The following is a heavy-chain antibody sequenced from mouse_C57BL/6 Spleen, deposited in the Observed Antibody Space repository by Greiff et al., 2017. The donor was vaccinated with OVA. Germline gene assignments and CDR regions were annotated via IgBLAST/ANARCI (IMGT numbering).Heavy chain of an antibody. CDR1: GYTFTDYY. Sequence: EVQLQQSGPELVKPGASVKISCKASGYTFTDYYMNWVKQSHGKSLEWIGDINPNNGGTSYNQKFKGKATLTVDKSSSTAYMGLRSLTSEDSAVYYCARGGFGYYYGSSVFAYWGQGTLVTVSA. CDR3: ARGGFGYYYGSSVFAY. D-gene: IGHD1-1*01. J-gene: IGHJ3*01. CDR2: INPNNGGT. V-gene: IGHV1-26*01.